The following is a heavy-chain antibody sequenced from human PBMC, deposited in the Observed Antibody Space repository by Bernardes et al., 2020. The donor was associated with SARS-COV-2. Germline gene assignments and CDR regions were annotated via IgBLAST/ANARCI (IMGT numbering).Heavy chain of an antibody. J-gene: IGHJ6*02. V-gene: IGHV4-59*01. Sequence: SETLSLTCSVSGDSLYYYYWTWIRQTPGKEPEWIGFVFDNGDTNDSGRTNYNPSLKSRVTISLYLQMNSLRDEDRAVYYCARSWNGDYSFGMDVWGPGTTVTVSS. D-gene: IGHD1-1*01. CDR1: GDSLYYYY. CDR3: YSFGMDV. CDR2: VFDNGDTNDSGRT.